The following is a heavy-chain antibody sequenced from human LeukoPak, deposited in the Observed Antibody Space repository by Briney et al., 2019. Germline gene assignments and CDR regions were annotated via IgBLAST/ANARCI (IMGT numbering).Heavy chain of an antibody. J-gene: IGHJ3*02. CDR2: INPSGGST. CDR3: ASTSTMASDALDI. V-gene: IGHV1-46*01. D-gene: IGHD3-10*01. Sequence: ASVKVSCKASGYTFTSYYIHWVRQAPGQGLEWTGIINPSGGSTTYAQNFQGRVTMTRDTSTSAAYMELTSLRSEDTAVYYCASTSTMASDALDIWGQGTMVTVSS. CDR1: GYTFTSYY.